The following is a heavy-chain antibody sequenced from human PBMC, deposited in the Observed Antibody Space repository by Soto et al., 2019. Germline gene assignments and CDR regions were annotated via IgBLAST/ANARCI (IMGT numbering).Heavy chain of an antibody. J-gene: IGHJ5*02. Sequence: SETLSLTCAVSGGSISSGGYSWSWIRQPPGKGLEWIGYIYHSGSTYYNPSLKSRVTISVDRSKNQFSLKLSSVTAADTAVYYCARSAVVTLVGWFDPWGQGTLVTVSS. CDR1: GGSISSGGYS. V-gene: IGHV4-30-2*01. D-gene: IGHD2-21*02. CDR2: IYHSGST. CDR3: ARSAVVTLVGWFDP.